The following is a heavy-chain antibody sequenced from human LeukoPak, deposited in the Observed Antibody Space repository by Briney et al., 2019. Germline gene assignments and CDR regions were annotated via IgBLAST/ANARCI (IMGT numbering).Heavy chain of an antibody. V-gene: IGHV4-59*01. J-gene: IGHJ6*02. Sequence: SETLSLTCTVSGGSISSYYWSWIRQPPGKGLEWIGYIYYSGSTNYNPSLKSRVTISVDTSKNQFSLKLSSVTAADTAVYYCARDHYCSSTSCRPGYYYYGMDVWGQGTTVTVSS. CDR1: GGSISSYY. CDR2: IYYSGST. D-gene: IGHD2-2*01. CDR3: ARDHYCSSTSCRPGYYYYGMDV.